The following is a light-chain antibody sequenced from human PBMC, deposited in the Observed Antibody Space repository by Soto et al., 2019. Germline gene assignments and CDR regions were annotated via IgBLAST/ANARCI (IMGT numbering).Light chain of an antibody. J-gene: IGKJ1*01. CDR3: QQSDSPPRT. CDR2: AAS. CDR1: QSISIY. V-gene: IGKV1-39*01. Sequence: DIQMTQSPSSLSASVVDRVTITCRASQSISIYLNWYQQKPGKAPKLLISAASNVQSGVPSRFSGSGSETDFTLTITSLQPEDFATYYCQQSDSPPRTFGQGTKVDIK.